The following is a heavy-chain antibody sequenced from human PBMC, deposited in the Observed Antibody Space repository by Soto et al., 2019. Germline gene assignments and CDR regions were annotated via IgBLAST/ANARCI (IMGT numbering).Heavy chain of an antibody. CDR1: GFTFDDYA. Sequence: EVQLVESGGGLVQPGRSLRLSCAASGFTFDDYAMHWVRQAPGKGLDWVSGISWNSGSIGYADSVKGRFTISRDNAKNSLDLQMNSLRAEDTDLYYCAKDIGRGDITLWYYFDYWGQSTLVTVSS. J-gene: IGHJ4*02. CDR3: AKDIGRGDITLWYYFDY. D-gene: IGHD3-10*01. V-gene: IGHV3-9*01. CDR2: ISWNSGSI.